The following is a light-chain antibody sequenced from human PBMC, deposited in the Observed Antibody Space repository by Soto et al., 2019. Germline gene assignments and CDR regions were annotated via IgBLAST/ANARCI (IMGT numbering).Light chain of an antibody. Sequence: DIPLTQSPSFLSASVGDRVTITCRASQGIGSYLDWYQQTPGKAPKLLIYAASTLQRGVPSTFSGSGSGTEFTLTISSLQPEDFATYYCQQLTSYPYTFGQGTKLEIK. CDR2: AAS. CDR1: QGIGSY. V-gene: IGKV1-9*01. J-gene: IGKJ2*01. CDR3: QQLTSYPYT.